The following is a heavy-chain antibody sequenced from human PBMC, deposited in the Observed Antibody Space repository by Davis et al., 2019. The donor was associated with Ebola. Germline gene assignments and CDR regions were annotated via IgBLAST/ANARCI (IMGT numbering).Heavy chain of an antibody. CDR1: GFTFSSYG. J-gene: IGHJ4*02. CDR2: ISGSGGST. V-gene: IGHV3-23*01. Sequence: GESLKISCAASGFTFSSYGMHWVRQAPGKGLEWVSAISGSGGSTYYADSVKGRFTISRDNSKNTLYLQMNSLRAEDTAVYYCAVGPARWGQGTLVTVSS. CDR3: AVGPAR.